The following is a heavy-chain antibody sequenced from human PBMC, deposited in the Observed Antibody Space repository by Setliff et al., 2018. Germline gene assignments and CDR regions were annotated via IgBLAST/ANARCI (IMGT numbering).Heavy chain of an antibody. V-gene: IGHV3-74*01. CDR1: GFTFSSHW. D-gene: IGHD6-19*01. Sequence: PGGSLRLSCAASGFTFSSHWMHWVRQVPGKGLAWVSQINPDATTTYYADSVKGRFTISRDNAKTTLYLQMNSLRVEDTAVYYCAKDYQSDSGWDFDYWGQGTLVTVSS. CDR2: INPDATTT. CDR3: AKDYQSDSGWDFDY. J-gene: IGHJ4*02.